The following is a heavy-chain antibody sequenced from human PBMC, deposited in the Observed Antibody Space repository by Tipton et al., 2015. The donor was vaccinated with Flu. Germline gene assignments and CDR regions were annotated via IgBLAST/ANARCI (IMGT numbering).Heavy chain of an antibody. Sequence: QLVQSGGGLVQPGGSLRLSCAASGFTFSSYEMNWVRQAPGKGLEWVSYITSSGITISYADSVRGRFTISRDNTKKSLYPQLNSLRVEDTAIYYCATLTGDDYWGQGILVTVSS. J-gene: IGHJ4*02. D-gene: IGHD7-27*01. CDR2: ITSSGITI. V-gene: IGHV3-48*03. CDR3: ATLTGDDY. CDR1: GFTFSSYE.